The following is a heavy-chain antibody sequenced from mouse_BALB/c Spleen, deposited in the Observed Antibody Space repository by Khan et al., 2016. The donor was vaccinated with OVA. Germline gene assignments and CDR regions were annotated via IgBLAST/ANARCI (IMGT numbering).Heavy chain of an antibody. V-gene: IGHV1-26*01. D-gene: IGHD2-14*01. CDR2: VNPKTGGT. J-gene: IGHJ3*01. CDR1: GYSFTLYY. Sequence: EVQLQQSGPDLVKPGASVKISCKASGYSFTLYYMTWVRQSPGQSLEWIGRVNPKTGGTDYNQDFKGKAILTVDKSSTTAYMALRSLTSEDSACYYGGGGYDFVAHWGQGTLVTVSA. CDR3: GGGYDFVAH.